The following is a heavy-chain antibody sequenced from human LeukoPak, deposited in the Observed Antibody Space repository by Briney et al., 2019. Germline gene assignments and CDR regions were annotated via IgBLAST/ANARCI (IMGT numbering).Heavy chain of an antibody. J-gene: IGHJ4*02. D-gene: IGHD6-25*01. Sequence: GGSLRLSCAASGFTFSSYSMNWVRQAPGKGLEWVSSISSSSSYIYYADSVKGRFTISRDNAKNSLYLQMNSLRAEDTAVYYCARDHGSADEFDYWGQGTLVTVSS. CDR3: ARDHGSADEFDY. V-gene: IGHV3-21*01. CDR1: GFTFSSYS. CDR2: ISSSSSYI.